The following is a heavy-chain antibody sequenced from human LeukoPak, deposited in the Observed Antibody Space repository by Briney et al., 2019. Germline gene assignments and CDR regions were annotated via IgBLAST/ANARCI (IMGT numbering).Heavy chain of an antibody. V-gene: IGHV3-23*01. CDR3: AKDGSMVRGVPHYYYGMDV. CDR2: ISGSGGST. Sequence: GGSLRLSCAASGFTFSSYAMSWVRQAPGKGLEWVSAISGSGGSTYYADSVKGRFTISRDNSKSTLYLQMNSLRAEDTAVYYCAKDGSMVRGVPHYYYGMDVWGQGTTVTVSS. J-gene: IGHJ6*02. D-gene: IGHD3-10*01. CDR1: GFTFSSYA.